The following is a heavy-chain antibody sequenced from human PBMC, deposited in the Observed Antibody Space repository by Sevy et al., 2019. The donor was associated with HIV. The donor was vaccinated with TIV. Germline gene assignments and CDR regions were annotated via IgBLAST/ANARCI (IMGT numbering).Heavy chain of an antibody. J-gene: IGHJ6*03. V-gene: IGHV4-39*01. D-gene: IGHD3-10*01. CDR2: ITDSGST. CDR3: ARLRGGYRNGWFYYYMDV. Sequence: SETLSLTCSVTGGSIRRGDYFWGWIRQSPGKGLEWIGSITDSGSTYYYPSLKSRVTMSVDTSKNQFSLKLSSVTAADTAVHYCARLRGGYRNGWFYYYMDVWGKGTTVTVSS. CDR1: GGSIRRGDYF.